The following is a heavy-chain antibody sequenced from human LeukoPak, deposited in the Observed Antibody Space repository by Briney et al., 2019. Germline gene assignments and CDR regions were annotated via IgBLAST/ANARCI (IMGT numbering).Heavy chain of an antibody. V-gene: IGHV3-7*01. CDR1: AFTFSNYW. CDR3: ATWKSSSSLPGDY. Sequence: GGSLRLSCAASAFTFSNYWMSWVRQAPGKGLEWVANIKQDGSEKYYVDSVKGRFTSSRDNAKNSLFLQMNSLTADDTAVYYCATWKSSSSLPGDYWGQGTLVTVSS. D-gene: IGHD6-19*01. J-gene: IGHJ4*02. CDR2: IKQDGSEK.